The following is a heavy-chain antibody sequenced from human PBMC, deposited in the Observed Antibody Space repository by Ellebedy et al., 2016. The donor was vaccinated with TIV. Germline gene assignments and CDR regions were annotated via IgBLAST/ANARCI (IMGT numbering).Heavy chain of an antibody. CDR3: ARELWSMNGMDV. Sequence: SETLSLTCAVYGGSFSGYYWSWIRQPPGKGLEWIGYIYYSGSTNYNPSLKSRVTISVDTSKNQFSLKLSSVTAADTAVYYCARELWSMNGMDVWGQGTTVTVSS. CDR2: IYYSGST. D-gene: IGHD2-21*01. V-gene: IGHV4-59*01. CDR1: GGSFSGYY. J-gene: IGHJ6*02.